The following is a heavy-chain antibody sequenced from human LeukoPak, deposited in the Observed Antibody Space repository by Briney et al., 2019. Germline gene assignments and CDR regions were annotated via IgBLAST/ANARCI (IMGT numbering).Heavy chain of an antibody. J-gene: IGHJ4*02. CDR1: GGSLSGSY. CDR3: ARARRDSGYYKVDY. CDR2: INHSGSA. Sequence: SGTLSLTCAVYGGSLSGSYWSWIRQPPGKGLEWIGEINHSGSANYNPSLKSRVTLSIDKSKNQFSLNLNSVTAADTAVYYCARARRDSGYYKVDYWGQGTLVTVSS. V-gene: IGHV4-34*01. D-gene: IGHD3-3*01.